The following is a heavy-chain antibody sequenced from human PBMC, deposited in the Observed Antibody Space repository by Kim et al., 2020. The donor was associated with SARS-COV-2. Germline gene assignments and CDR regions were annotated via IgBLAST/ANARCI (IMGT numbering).Heavy chain of an antibody. J-gene: IGHJ4*02. Sequence: YSPSLKGRLTITRDTAKNHVVLTMTDMDPVDTATYFCARRGGYDSGVYFDYWGQGTLVTVSS. D-gene: IGHD5-12*01. CDR3: ARRGGYDSGVYFDY. V-gene: IGHV2-5*01.